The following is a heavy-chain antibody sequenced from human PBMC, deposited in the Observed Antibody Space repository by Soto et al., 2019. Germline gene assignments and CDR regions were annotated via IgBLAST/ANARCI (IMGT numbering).Heavy chain of an antibody. J-gene: IGHJ4*02. CDR2: IYYSGSA. Sequence: SETLSLTCTVSGGSISSYYWSWIRQPPGKGLEWIGYIYYSGSANYNPSLKSRVTISVDTSKNQFSLKLSSVTAADTAVYYCARGPDYCDSSGYYGTFDYWGQGTLVTVSS. CDR3: ARGPDYCDSSGYYGTFDY. V-gene: IGHV4-59*01. D-gene: IGHD3-22*01. CDR1: GGSISSYY.